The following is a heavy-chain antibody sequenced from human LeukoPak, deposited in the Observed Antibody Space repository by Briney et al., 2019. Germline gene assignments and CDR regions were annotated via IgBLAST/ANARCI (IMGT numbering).Heavy chain of an antibody. CDR3: ARAPIGSVDY. CDR1: GDSITNSY. V-gene: IGHV4-59*01. J-gene: IGHJ4*02. D-gene: IGHD1-1*01. CDR2: ICYTGYT. Sequence: PSETLSLTCTVFGDSITNSYWTWIRLPPGKGLEWIAYICYTGYTNYNPSLKSRVSISVDTSKNQLSLKLISVTAADTAVYYCARAPIGSVDYWGPGAQVTVSS.